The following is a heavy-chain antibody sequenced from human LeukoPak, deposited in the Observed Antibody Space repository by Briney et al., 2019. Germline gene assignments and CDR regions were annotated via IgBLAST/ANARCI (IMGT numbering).Heavy chain of an antibody. CDR2: ITNSGRST. CDR1: GFSLSTYF. Sequence: GGSLRLSCEASGFSLSTYFLSWIRQAPGKGLEWVSYITNSGRSTKYADSVQGRFTISRDNSKNTLYLEMNSLSPDDTAVYYCARGVEPLAANTLAYWGQGTLVTVSS. D-gene: IGHD1-14*01. J-gene: IGHJ4*02. CDR3: ARGVEPLAANTLAY. V-gene: IGHV3-11*05.